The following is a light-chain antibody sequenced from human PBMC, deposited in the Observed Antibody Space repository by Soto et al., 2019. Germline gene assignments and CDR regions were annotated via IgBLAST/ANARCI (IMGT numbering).Light chain of an antibody. J-gene: IGKJ2*01. CDR3: QQYGSSPPTYT. CDR1: QSVSGSY. CDR2: GAS. V-gene: IGKV3-20*01. Sequence: EIVLTQSPGTLSLSPGERATLSCRASQSVSGSYLAWYQQNPGQAPRLLIYGASSRATGIPDRFSGSGSGTDFTLTISRLEPEDFAVFYCQQYGSSPPTYTFGQGTKLEIK.